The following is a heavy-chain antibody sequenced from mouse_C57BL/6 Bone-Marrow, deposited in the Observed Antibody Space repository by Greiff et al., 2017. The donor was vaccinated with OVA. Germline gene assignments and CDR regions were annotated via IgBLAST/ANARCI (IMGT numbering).Heavy chain of an antibody. CDR3: ASPHYYGTPRGAMDY. V-gene: IGHV1-55*01. Sequence: VQLQQPGAELVKPGASVKMSCKASGYTFTSYWITWVKQRPGQGLEWIGDIYPGSGSTNYNEKFKSKATLTVDTSSSTAYMQLSSLTSEDSAVYYCASPHYYGTPRGAMDYWGQGTSVTVSS. J-gene: IGHJ4*01. CDR2: IYPGSGST. D-gene: IGHD1-1*01. CDR1: GYTFTSYW.